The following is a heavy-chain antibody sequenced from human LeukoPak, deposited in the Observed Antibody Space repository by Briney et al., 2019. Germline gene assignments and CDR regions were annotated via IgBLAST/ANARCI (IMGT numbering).Heavy chain of an antibody. CDR2: ISYDGSNK. V-gene: IGHV3-30-3*01. Sequence: GGSLRLSCAASGFTFSSYAMHWVRQAPGKGLEWVAVISYDGSNKYYADSVKGRFTISRDNSKNTLYLQMNSLRAEDTAVYYCARAKNWGALTAFDYWGQGTLVTVSS. CDR3: ARAKNWGALTAFDY. CDR1: GFTFSSYA. D-gene: IGHD7-27*01. J-gene: IGHJ4*02.